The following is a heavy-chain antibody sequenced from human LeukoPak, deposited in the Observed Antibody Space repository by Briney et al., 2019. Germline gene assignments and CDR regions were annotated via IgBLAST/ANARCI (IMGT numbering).Heavy chain of an antibody. V-gene: IGHV3-23*01. CDR2: ISGDTLYT. CDR3: AKARGYSGHSGYRTFDY. D-gene: IGHD4-23*01. Sequence: GGSLRLSCAASGFSFSTYGLAWVRQPPGAGLEWVSIISGDTLYTYYADSVKGRFTISRDNSRNTIYLQMNSLRAADTAVYYRAKARGYSGHSGYRTFDYWGQGALVTVSS. CDR1: GFSFSTYG. J-gene: IGHJ4*02.